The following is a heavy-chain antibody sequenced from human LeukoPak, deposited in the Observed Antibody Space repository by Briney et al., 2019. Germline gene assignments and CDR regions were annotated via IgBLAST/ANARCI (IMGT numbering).Heavy chain of an antibody. CDR3: ARDGSSSTSCYASPYYYYGMDV. CDR2: IWYDGSNK. J-gene: IGHJ6*02. D-gene: IGHD2-2*01. V-gene: IGHV3-33*01. CDR1: GFTFSSYG. Sequence: GGSLRLSCAASGFTFSSYGMHWVRQAPGKGLEWVAVIWYDGSNKYYADSVKGRFTISRDNSKNTLYLQMNSLRAEDTAVYYCARDGSSSTSCYASPYYYYGMDVWGRGTTVTVSS.